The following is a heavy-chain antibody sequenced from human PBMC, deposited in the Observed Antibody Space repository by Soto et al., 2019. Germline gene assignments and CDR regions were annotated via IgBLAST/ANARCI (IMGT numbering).Heavy chain of an antibody. D-gene: IGHD3-10*01. V-gene: IGHV4-34*01. Sequence: SETLSLTCAVYGGSFSGYYWSWIRQPPGKGLEWIGEINHSGSTNYNPSLKSRVTISVDTSKNQFSLKLSSVTAADTAVYYCARGSTYGSGSYHRTYYYYYMDVWGKGTTVTVSS. CDR3: ARGSTYGSGSYHRTYYYYYMDV. CDR2: INHSGST. J-gene: IGHJ6*03. CDR1: GGSFSGYY.